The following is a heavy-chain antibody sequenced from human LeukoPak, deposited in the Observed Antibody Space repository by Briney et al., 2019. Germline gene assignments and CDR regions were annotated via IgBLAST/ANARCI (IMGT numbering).Heavy chain of an antibody. D-gene: IGHD2-21*01. CDR1: GYTFTSHY. CDR3: SSGGGCGYFDY. J-gene: IGHJ4*02. CDR2: INP. Sequence: ASVKVSCKASGYTFTSHYMLWVRQAPGQGLEWIGIINPKFQGRVPMTRDTSTSTVHNVSSKLRAEDMAVPYFSSGGGCGYFDYWGQGTLVTVSS. V-gene: IGHV1-46*01.